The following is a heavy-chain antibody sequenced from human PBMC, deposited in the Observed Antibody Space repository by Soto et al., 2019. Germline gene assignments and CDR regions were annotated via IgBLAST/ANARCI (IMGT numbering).Heavy chain of an antibody. CDR1: GGSISSSSDY. Sequence: KTSETLSLTCTVSGGSISSSSDYWGWIRQPPGKGLEWIGNIYYSDSTYYNPSLKSRVTISVDTSKNQFSLKLSSVTAADTAVYYCARFKLRFLAFDYWGQGTRVTVSS. CDR2: IYYSDST. J-gene: IGHJ4*02. D-gene: IGHD3-3*01. V-gene: IGHV4-39*01. CDR3: ARFKLRFLAFDY.